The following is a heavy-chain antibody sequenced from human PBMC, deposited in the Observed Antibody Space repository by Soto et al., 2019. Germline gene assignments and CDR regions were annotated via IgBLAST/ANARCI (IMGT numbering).Heavy chain of an antibody. J-gene: IGHJ3*01. V-gene: IGHV3-23*01. D-gene: IGHD2-15*01. CDR3: ARPYGGKIGDAPGL. CDR2: ISDSGDSA. CDR1: GFSFRDHF. Sequence: GGSMRLSCAASGFSFRDHFMSWVRQAPGRGLEWVSTISDSGDSAYYADSVKGRFTISRDNSKNTLYLQMNSLRAEDTAVYYCARPYGGKIGDAPGLWGQGTMVTV.